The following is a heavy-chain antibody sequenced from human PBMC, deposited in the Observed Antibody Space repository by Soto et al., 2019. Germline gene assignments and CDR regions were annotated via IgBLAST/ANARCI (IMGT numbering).Heavy chain of an antibody. Sequence: QVQLQESGPGLVKPSETLSLTCTVSGGSISSYYWSWIRQPPGKGLEWIGYIYYSGSTNYNPSLRSRVTISVDPSKNQSPPKLSSVTAADTAVYFCARTEWLPTSNGFDPWGQGTLVTVSS. D-gene: IGHD5-12*01. CDR3: ARTEWLPTSNGFDP. V-gene: IGHV4-59*01. CDR1: GGSISSYY. CDR2: IYYSGST. J-gene: IGHJ5*02.